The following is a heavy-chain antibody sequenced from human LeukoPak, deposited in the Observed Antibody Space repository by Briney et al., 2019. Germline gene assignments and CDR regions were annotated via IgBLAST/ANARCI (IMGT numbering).Heavy chain of an antibody. V-gene: IGHV1-24*01. CDR1: GYTLTELS. D-gene: IGHD1-26*01. CDR2: FDPEDGET. CDR3: ATAESYGGSYD. J-gene: IGHJ4*02. Sequence: ASVKVSCKVSGYTLTELSMHWVRQAPGKGLEWMGGFDPEDGETIYAQKFQGRVTMTEVTSTDTAYMELSSLRSEDTAVYYCATAESYGGSYDWGQGTLVTVSS.